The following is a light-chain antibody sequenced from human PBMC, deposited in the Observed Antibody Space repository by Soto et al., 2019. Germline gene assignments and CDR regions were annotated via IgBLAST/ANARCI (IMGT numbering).Light chain of an antibody. Sequence: QAVLTQPPSASGTPGQRITISCSGSNSNIGTNTVNWYQQLPGTAPKLLLFSNNQRPSGVPDRFSGSNSGTSASLAISGLQSDDEADYYCATWDDRLDTLLFGGGTKLTVL. J-gene: IGLJ2*01. CDR3: ATWDDRLDTLL. CDR1: NSNIGTNT. CDR2: SNN. V-gene: IGLV1-44*01.